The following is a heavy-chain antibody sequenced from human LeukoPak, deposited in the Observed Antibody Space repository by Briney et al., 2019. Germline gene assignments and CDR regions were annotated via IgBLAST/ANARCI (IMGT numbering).Heavy chain of an antibody. Sequence: SETLSLTCAVSNYSISNGYYWGWIRQPPGKGLEWIGSIYHSGNTYYNPSLESRVTISVDTSKNQFSLKLRSVTAADTAVYYCAREVVTASTPDYWGQGTLVTVSS. J-gene: IGHJ4*02. CDR2: IYHSGNT. D-gene: IGHD2-21*02. CDR3: AREVVTASTPDY. CDR1: NYSISNGYY. V-gene: IGHV4-38-2*02.